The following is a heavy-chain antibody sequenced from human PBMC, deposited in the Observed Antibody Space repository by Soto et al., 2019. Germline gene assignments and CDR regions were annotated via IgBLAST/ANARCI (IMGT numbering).Heavy chain of an antibody. J-gene: IGHJ5*02. Sequence: SETLSLTCAVYGGFLSESYWTWIRQPPGKGLEWIGKINHVGGTNYNPSLKSRVTMSVATSQNQFSLRLISVTAADTAMYFCVRIRYQLPSSVLWLDPWGQGTPVTVSS. D-gene: IGHD3-16*01. V-gene: IGHV4-34*01. CDR2: INHVGGT. CDR3: VRIRYQLPSSVLWLDP. CDR1: GGFLSESY.